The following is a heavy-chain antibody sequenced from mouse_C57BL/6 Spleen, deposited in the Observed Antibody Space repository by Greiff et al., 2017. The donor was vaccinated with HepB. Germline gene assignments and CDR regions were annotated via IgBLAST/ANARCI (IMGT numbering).Heavy chain of an antibody. D-gene: IGHD1-1*01. Sequence: QVQLKESGAELVKPGASVKLSCKASGYTFTSYWMHWVKQRPGQGLEWIGMIHPNSGSTNYNEKFKSKATLTVDKSSSTAYMQLSSLTSEDSAVYYCARGLTTVVATDWYFDVWGTGTTVTVSS. J-gene: IGHJ1*03. CDR1: GYTFTSYW. CDR2: IHPNSGST. CDR3: ARGLTTVVATDWYFDV. V-gene: IGHV1-64*01.